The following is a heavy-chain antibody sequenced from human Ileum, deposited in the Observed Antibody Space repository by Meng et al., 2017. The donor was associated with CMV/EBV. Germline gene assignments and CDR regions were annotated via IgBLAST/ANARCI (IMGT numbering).Heavy chain of an antibody. CDR1: GGSLTSYY. Sequence: PLPESGPRLLPPSGPLSLTCTVTGGSLTSYYWTWIRQPAGKGLEWIGRIHPTGTTDDNPSLRSRVSMSLDKSKNQFSLKLTSVTAADTAVYYCARAAARGVPVDLWGQGTLVTVSS. D-gene: IGHD3-10*01. J-gene: IGHJ5*02. CDR2: IHPTGTT. CDR3: ARAAARGVPVDL. V-gene: IGHV4-4*07.